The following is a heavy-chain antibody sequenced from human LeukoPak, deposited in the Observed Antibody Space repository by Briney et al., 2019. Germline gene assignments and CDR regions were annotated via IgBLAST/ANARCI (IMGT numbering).Heavy chain of an antibody. CDR1: GFTFSSYG. Sequence: GGSLRLSCAASGFTFSSYGMNWVRQAPGKGLEWVAVIWYDGSHKSYADSVKGRFTISRDNSKNTLYLQMSSLRAEDTAVYYCAKYHGSFYDSSGYYLGWGQGTLVTVSS. V-gene: IGHV3-33*06. D-gene: IGHD3-22*01. CDR3: AKYHGSFYDSSGYYLG. CDR2: IWYDGSHK. J-gene: IGHJ4*02.